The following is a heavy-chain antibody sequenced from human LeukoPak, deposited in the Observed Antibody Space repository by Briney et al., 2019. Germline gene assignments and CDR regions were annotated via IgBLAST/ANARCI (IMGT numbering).Heavy chain of an antibody. D-gene: IGHD3-3*01. Sequence: QSGWSLRLSCAASGFTFRNYGMHWVRQAPGKGLEWVAVIWYDGSNKYYADSVKGRFTMSRGNSKNTLFLQMNSLRVDDTAVYYCARDWSVRYFDLWGRGTLVTVSS. J-gene: IGHJ2*01. V-gene: IGHV3-33*01. CDR3: ARDWSVRYFDL. CDR2: IWYDGSNK. CDR1: GFTFRNYG.